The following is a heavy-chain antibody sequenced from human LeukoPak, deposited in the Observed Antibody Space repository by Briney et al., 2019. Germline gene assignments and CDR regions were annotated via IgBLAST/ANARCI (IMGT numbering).Heavy chain of an antibody. CDR3: ARLRRNSDRSDFFYYYDH. CDR2: VNTVSSYI. D-gene: IGHD3-22*01. V-gene: IGHV3-21*01. J-gene: IGHJ4*02. Sequence: PGGSLRLSCAASGFTFSDYSMNWVRQAPGKGLEWVASVNTVSSYIYYADSMRGRFTISRDNAKNSLFPQMNSLRAEDTAVYYCARLRRNSDRSDFFYYYDHWGQGALVTVSS. CDR1: GFTFSDYS.